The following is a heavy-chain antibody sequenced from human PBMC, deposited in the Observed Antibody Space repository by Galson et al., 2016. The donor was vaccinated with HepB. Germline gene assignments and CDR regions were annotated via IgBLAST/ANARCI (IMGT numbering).Heavy chain of an antibody. CDR2: ISYNENTK. D-gene: IGHD2-15*01. CDR3: ARSSAPAVVAAYFDY. J-gene: IGHJ4*02. CDR1: GFTFSTYA. Sequence: AASGFTFSTYAMHWVRQAPGKGLEWVAVISYNENTKYYTDSVKGRFTISRDNSRNTVYLQMNNLEAEDSAIYYCARSSAPAVVAAYFDYWGQGTQVTVSS. V-gene: IGHV3-30-3*01.